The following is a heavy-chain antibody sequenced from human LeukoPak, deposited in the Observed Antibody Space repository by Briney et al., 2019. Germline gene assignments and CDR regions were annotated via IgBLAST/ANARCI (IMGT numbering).Heavy chain of an antibody. V-gene: IGHV4-59*01. Sequence: SETLSLTCTVSGGSISSYYWSWIRQPPGKGLEWIGYIYYSGSTNYNPSLKGRVTISVDTSKNQFSLKLSSVTAADTAVYYCARGSTRQLLSLWGQGTLVTVSS. CDR1: GGSISSYY. D-gene: IGHD2-2*01. J-gene: IGHJ4*02. CDR2: IYYSGST. CDR3: ARGSTRQLLSL.